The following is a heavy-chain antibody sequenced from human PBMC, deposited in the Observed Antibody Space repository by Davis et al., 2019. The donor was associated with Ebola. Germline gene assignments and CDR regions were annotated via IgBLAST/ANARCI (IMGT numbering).Heavy chain of an antibody. Sequence: SVKVSCKASGGSFNSYAFSWVRQAPGQGLEWIGGINAIFGITKYAQKFRDRVTITADESTNSSYMELNSLRSEDTAVYYCARVQFNYYDDSGYYLDYWGQGTRVTVST. D-gene: IGHD3-22*01. J-gene: IGHJ4*02. CDR2: INAIFGIT. CDR3: ARVQFNYYDDSGYYLDY. V-gene: IGHV1-69*13. CDR1: GGSFNSYA.